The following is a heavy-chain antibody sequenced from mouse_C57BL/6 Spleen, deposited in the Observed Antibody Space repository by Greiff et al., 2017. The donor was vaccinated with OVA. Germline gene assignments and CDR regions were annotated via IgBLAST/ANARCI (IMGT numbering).Heavy chain of an antibody. CDR1: GYSFTSYY. Sequence: ESGPELVKPGASVKISCKASGYSFTSYYIHWVKQRPGQGLEWIGWIYPGSGNTKYNEKFKGKATLTADTSSSTAYMQLSSLTSEDSAVYYCARRVSVGYFDVWGIGTTVTVSS. CDR3: ARRVSVGYFDV. CDR2: IYPGSGNT. J-gene: IGHJ1*03. V-gene: IGHV1-66*01.